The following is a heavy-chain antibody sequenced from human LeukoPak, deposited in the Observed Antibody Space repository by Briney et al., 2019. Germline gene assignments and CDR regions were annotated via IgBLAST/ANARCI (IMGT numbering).Heavy chain of an antibody. CDR3: ARARRGYIDAFDI. Sequence: SVKVSCKASGGTFSSYAISWVRQAPGQGLEWMGGIIPIFGTANYAQKFQGRVTITADESTSTAYMELSSLRSEDTAVYYCARARRGYIDAFDIWGQGTMVTVSS. J-gene: IGHJ3*02. V-gene: IGHV1-69*13. CDR2: IIPIFGTA. CDR1: GGTFSSYA. D-gene: IGHD5-18*01.